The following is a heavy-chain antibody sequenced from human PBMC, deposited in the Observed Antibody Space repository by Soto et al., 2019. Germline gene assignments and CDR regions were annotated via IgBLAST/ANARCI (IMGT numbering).Heavy chain of an antibody. J-gene: IGHJ6*02. Sequence: SDTLSLTCTVSGVSISSYDWSWIRQPPGKGLEWIGYIYYSGSTNYNPSLKSRVTISVDTSKNQFSLKLSSVTAADTAVYYCARNYGGNSRYYYYGMDVWGQGTTVTVSS. V-gene: IGHV4-59*01. CDR3: ARNYGGNSRYYYYGMDV. CDR2: IYYSGST. D-gene: IGHD4-17*01. CDR1: GVSISSYD.